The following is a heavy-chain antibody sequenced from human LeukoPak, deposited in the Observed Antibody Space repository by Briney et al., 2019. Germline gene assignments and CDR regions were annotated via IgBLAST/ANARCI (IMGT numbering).Heavy chain of an antibody. J-gene: IGHJ3*02. Sequence: SETLSLTCAVSGYSFSSCYYWGWIRQPPGKVLEWIGSIYNSGSTYYNPSLKGRVTISVGTSKNQFSLKLSSVTAADTAVYYCGGTVTNDGLNDAFDIWGQGTMVTVSS. V-gene: IGHV4-38-2*01. CDR1: GYSFSSCYY. D-gene: IGHD1-1*01. CDR3: GGTVTNDGLNDAFDI. CDR2: IYNSGST.